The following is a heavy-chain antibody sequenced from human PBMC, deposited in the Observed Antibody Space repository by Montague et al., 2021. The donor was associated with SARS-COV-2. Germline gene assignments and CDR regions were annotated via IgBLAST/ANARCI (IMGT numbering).Heavy chain of an antibody. CDR3: ARGLRYFDWLAYYGMDV. J-gene: IGHJ6*02. V-gene: IGHV3-74*01. Sequence: SLRLSCAASGFTFSSYWMHWVRRAPGKGLVWVSRINSDGSSTSYADSVKGRFTISRDNAKNTLYLQMNSLRAEDTAVYYCARGLRYFDWLAYYGMDVWGQGTTVTVSS. CDR1: GFTFSSYW. D-gene: IGHD3-9*01. CDR2: INSDGSST.